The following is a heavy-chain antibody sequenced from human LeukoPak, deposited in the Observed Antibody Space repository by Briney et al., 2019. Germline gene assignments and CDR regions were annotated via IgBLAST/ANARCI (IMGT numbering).Heavy chain of an antibody. D-gene: IGHD2-2*01. CDR3: AKSLPAAIPIDY. V-gene: IGHV3-23*01. J-gene: IGHJ4*02. Sequence: GGSLRLSYAASGFTFSSYAMNWARQAPGKGLEWVSGISSSGGRTYYADSVKGRFAISRDNSENTLYLQMNSLRAEDTAVYYCAKSLPAAIPIDYWGQGTLVTVSS. CDR1: GFTFSSYA. CDR2: ISSSGGRT.